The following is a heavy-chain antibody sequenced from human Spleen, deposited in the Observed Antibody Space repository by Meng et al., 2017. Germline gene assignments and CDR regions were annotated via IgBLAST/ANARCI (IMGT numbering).Heavy chain of an antibody. CDR3: ATKKGRDC. J-gene: IGHJ4*02. CDR2: ISSSSRDI. CDR1: GFSFSSYS. Sequence: DVRLVESGGGLVQPGGSLRLSCAASGFSFSSYSMIWVRQASGKGLEWVSAISSSSRDIYYADSVKGRFTISRDNAKNSLYLLMSSLRAEDTAVYYCATKKGRDCCGQATLVTVSS. V-gene: IGHV3-21*01. D-gene: IGHD1-26*01.